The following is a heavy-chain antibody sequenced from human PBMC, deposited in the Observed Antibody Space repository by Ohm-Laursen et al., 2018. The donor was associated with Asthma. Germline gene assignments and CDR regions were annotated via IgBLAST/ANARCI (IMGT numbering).Heavy chain of an antibody. J-gene: IGHJ4*02. CDR1: GFTFSSYG. CDR2: IWYDGSNK. Sequence: RSLRLSCTASGFTFSSYGMHWVRQAPGKGLEWVAVIWYDGSNKYYADSVKGRFTISRDNSKNTLYLQMNSLRAEDTAVYYCAKEGLAAFDYWGQGTLVTVSS. V-gene: IGHV3-33*06. D-gene: IGHD6-13*01. CDR3: AKEGLAAFDY.